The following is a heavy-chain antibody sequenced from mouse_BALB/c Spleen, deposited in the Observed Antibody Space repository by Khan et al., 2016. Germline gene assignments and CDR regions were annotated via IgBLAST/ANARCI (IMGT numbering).Heavy chain of an antibody. V-gene: IGHV3-2*02. J-gene: IGHJ3*01. CDR3: AYDSYYAWFPY. Sequence: EVQLVESGPGLVKPSQSLSLTCTVTGYSITSDYAWNWIRQFPGNKLEWMGYISYSGITSYNPSLKSRISITRDTSKNQFFLQLISVTTEDTATSYCAYDSYYAWFPYWGQGTLVTVSA. D-gene: IGHD2-3*01. CDR1: GYSITSDYA. CDR2: ISYSGIT.